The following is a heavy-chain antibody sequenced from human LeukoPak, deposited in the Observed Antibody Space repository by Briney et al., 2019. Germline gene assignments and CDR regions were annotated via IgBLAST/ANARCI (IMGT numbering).Heavy chain of an antibody. D-gene: IGHD3-22*01. CDR2: IYYSGST. J-gene: IGHJ4*02. CDR3: ARGADSSGYYSIFYFDY. V-gene: IGHV4-59*01. Sequence: PSETLSLTCTVSGGSISSYYWNWIRQPLGKGLEWIGYIYYSGSTNYNPSLKSRVTISVDTSKNQFSLKLSSVTAADTAVYYCARGADSSGYYSIFYFDYWGQGTLVTVSS. CDR1: GGSISSYY.